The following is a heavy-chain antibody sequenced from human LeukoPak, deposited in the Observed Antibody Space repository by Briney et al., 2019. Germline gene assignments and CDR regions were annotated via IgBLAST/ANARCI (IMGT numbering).Heavy chain of an antibody. Sequence: PGGSLRLSCAASGFTFRINEMNGVPEAPGKGLGWVSYISGSGNTIYYADSVKGQFTISRDNAKNSLYLQMNSLRAEDTAVYYCAREASSSNYFDYWGQGTLVTVSS. CDR1: GFTFRINE. J-gene: IGHJ4*02. CDR3: AREASSSNYFDY. CDR2: ISGSGNTI. D-gene: IGHD4-11*01. V-gene: IGHV3-48*03.